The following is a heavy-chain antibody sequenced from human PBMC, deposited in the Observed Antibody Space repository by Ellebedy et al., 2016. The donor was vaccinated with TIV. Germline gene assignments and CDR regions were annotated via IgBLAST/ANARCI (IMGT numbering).Heavy chain of an antibody. D-gene: IGHD3-10*01. V-gene: IGHV3-13*04. CDR1: GFTFSSYD. Sequence: GGSLRLXXAASGFTFSSYDMHWVRQATGKGLEWVSAIGTAGDTYYPGSVKGRFTISRENAKNSLYLQMNSLRAGDTAVYYCARGGPRGGSGSYYYYYYGMDVWGQGTTVTVSS. CDR3: ARGGPRGGSGSYYYYYYGMDV. CDR2: IGTAGDT. J-gene: IGHJ6*02.